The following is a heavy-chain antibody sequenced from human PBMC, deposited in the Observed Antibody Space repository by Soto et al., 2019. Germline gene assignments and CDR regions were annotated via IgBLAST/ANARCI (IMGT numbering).Heavy chain of an antibody. CDR1: GGSISSGGYY. V-gene: IGHV4-31*03. CDR2: IYYSGST. D-gene: IGHD3-3*01. CDR3: ARGPDSSRRYFDL. Sequence: QVQLQESGPGLVKPSQTLSLTCTVSGGSISSGGYYWSWIRQHPGKGLEWIGYIYYSGSTYYNPSRQRRVTISVDTSKNQFSLKLSSVTAADTAVYYCARGPDSSRRYFDLLCRGTLVPVSS. J-gene: IGHJ2*01.